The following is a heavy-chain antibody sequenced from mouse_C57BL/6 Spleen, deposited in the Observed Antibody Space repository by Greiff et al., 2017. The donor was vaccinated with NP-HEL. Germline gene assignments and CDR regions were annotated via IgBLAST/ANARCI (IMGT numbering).Heavy chain of an antibody. D-gene: IGHD2-4*01. CDR1: GYTFTSYW. J-gene: IGHJ4*01. CDR3: ARGWDYERYYAMDY. Sequence: QVQLQQPGAELVKPGASVKLSCKASGYTFTSYWMHWVKQRPGQGLEWIGMIHPNSGSTNYNEKFKSKATLTVDKSSSTAYMQLSSLTSEDSAVYYCARGWDYERYYAMDYWGQGTSVTVAS. V-gene: IGHV1-64*01. CDR2: IHPNSGST.